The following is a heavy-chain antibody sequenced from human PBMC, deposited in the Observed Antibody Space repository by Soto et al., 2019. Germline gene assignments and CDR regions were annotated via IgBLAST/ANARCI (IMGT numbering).Heavy chain of an antibody. CDR3: ARGPATAPDAY. CDR1: GYIFTIYY. Sequence: ASVKVSCKTSGYIFTIYYIHWVRQAPGQGLEWMGIINPSGGTTTYAQKFQGRVTMTRDTSTSTVYMELSSLRSEDTAVYYCARGPATAPDAYWGLGTLVTVPQ. CDR2: INPSGGTT. D-gene: IGHD2-2*01. J-gene: IGHJ4*02. V-gene: IGHV1-46*01.